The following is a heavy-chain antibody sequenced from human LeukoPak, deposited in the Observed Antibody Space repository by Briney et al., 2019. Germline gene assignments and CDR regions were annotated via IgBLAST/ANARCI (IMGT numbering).Heavy chain of an antibody. CDR2: IIPIFGIA. CDR1: GGTFSSYA. D-gene: IGHD2-2*01. V-gene: IGHV1-69*10. J-gene: IGHJ4*02. Sequence: ASVKVSCKASGGTFSSYAISWVRQAPGQGLEWMGGIIPIFGIANYAQKFQGRVTITADKSTSTAYMELSSLRSEDTAVYYCARVDCSSTSCHVTSVDYWGQGTLVTVSS. CDR3: ARVDCSSTSCHVTSVDY.